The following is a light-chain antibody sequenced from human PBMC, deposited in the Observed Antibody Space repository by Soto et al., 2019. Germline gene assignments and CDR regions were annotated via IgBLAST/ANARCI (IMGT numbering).Light chain of an antibody. V-gene: IGLV2-14*01. Sequence: QSALTQPASVSGSPGQSITISCTGTSSDVGDYDYVSWYQQHPGKAPKLMIYDVNDRPSGVSNRFSGSKSGNTASLTISGLQAEDEADYYCTSYTSSSTLYVFGTGTKVTVL. CDR3: TSYTSSSTLYV. CDR1: SSDVGDYDY. J-gene: IGLJ1*01. CDR2: DVN.